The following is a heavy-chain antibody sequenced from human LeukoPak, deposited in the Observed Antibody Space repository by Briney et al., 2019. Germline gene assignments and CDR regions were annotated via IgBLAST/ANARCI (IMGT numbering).Heavy chain of an antibody. CDR1: GYTFTSYG. J-gene: IGHJ4*02. CDR2: ISAYNGNT. D-gene: IGHD3-9*01. CDR3: AKSFRYFDPKDSYFDY. Sequence: ASVKVSCKASGYTFTSYGISWVRQAPGQGLEWMGWISAYNGNTNYAQKLQGRVTMTTDTSTSTAYMELRSLRSDDTAVYYCAKSFRYFDPKDSYFDYWGQGTLVTVSS. V-gene: IGHV1-18*01.